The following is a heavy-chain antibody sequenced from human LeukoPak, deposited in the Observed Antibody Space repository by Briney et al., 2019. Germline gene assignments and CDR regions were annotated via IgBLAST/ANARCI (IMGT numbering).Heavy chain of an antibody. CDR3: ARSRDRDAFDI. CDR2: IDHSGST. Sequence: SETLSLTCAVYGGSFSGFHWSWIRQLPGMGLEWIGEIDHSGSTNYNPSLKSRVTISVDTSKNQFSLKLSSVTAADTAVYYCARSRDRDAFDIWGQGTMVTVSS. J-gene: IGHJ3*02. CDR1: GGSFSGFH. D-gene: IGHD5-24*01. V-gene: IGHV4-34*01.